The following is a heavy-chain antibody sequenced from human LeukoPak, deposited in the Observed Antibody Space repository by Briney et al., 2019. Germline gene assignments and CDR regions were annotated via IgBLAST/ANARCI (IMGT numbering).Heavy chain of an antibody. CDR2: ISGRSADI. CDR3: ARRGYHDSSGYDY. Sequence: GGSLRLSCAASGFTFSSYAMNWVRQAPGKGLEWVSSISGRSADIYYADSVKGRFTISRDNAKNSVFLQMNNLRVEDTAIYYCARRGYHDSSGYDYWGQGTLVTVSS. CDR1: GFTFSSYA. D-gene: IGHD3-22*01. V-gene: IGHV3-21*06. J-gene: IGHJ4*02.